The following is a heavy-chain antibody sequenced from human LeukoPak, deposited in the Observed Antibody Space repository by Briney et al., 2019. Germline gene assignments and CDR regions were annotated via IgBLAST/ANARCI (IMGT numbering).Heavy chain of an antibody. D-gene: IGHD3-22*01. J-gene: IGHJ4*02. CDR1: SGSISSGSYY. CDR3: ARHGRRGKYYYDSSGYAH. Sequence: SGTLSLTCGVSSGSISSGSYYWSWIRQPAGKGLEWIGRIYTSGSTNYNPSLKSRVTISVDTSKNQFSLKLSSVTAADTAVYYCARHGRRGKYYYDSSGYAHWGQGTLVTVSS. V-gene: IGHV4-61*02. CDR2: IYTSGST.